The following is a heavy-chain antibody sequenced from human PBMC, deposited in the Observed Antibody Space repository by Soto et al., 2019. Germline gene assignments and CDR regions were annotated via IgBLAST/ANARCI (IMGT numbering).Heavy chain of an antibody. Sequence: ASVKVSCKASGYTFTSYYMHWVRQAPGQGLEWMGIINPSGGSTSYAQKFQGRVTMTRDTSTSTVYMELSSLRSEDTAVYYCARDRRSDYSNSFYYYGMDVWGQGTTVTVSS. D-gene: IGHD4-4*01. CDR2: INPSGGST. J-gene: IGHJ6*02. CDR1: GYTFTSYY. CDR3: ARDRRSDYSNSFYYYGMDV. V-gene: IGHV1-46*01.